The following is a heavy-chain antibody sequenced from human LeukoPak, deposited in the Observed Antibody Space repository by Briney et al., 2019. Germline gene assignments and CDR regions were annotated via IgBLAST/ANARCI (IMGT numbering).Heavy chain of an antibody. CDR2: IWYDGSNK. CDR3: AREGIQLWPHDAFDI. J-gene: IGHJ3*02. V-gene: IGHV3-33*01. CDR1: GFTFSSYG. Sequence: GGSLRLSCAVSGFTFSSYGMHWVRQAPGKGLEWVAVIWYDGSNKYYADSVKGRFTISRDNSKNTLYLQMNSLRAEDTAVYYCAREGIQLWPHDAFDIWGQGTMVTVSS. D-gene: IGHD5-18*01.